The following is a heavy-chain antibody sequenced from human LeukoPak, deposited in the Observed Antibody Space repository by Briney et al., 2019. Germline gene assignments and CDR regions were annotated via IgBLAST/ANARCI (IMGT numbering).Heavy chain of an antibody. D-gene: IGHD6-13*01. CDR1: GGSISSYY. V-gene: IGHV4-59*08. CDR3: ARLSSGSSSWYDIDY. CDR2: IYYSGST. Sequence: RPSETLSLTCTVSGGSISSYYWSWIRQPPGKGLERIGYIYYSGSTNYNPSLKSRVTISVDTSKNQFSLKLSSVAAADTAVYYCARLSSGSSSWYDIDYWGQGTLVTVSS. J-gene: IGHJ4*02.